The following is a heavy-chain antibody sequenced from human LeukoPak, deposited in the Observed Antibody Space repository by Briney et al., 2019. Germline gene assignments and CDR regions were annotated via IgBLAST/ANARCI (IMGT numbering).Heavy chain of an antibody. Sequence: SETLSLTCTVSGGSINNIGFSHIWNWIRQPAGKGLEWIGRIYSNGSANYSPSLRSRVTISTDTSKNQFSLRLGSVTAADTALYYCAREFNSWGQGTLVTVSS. CDR1: GGSINNIGFSHI. CDR2: IYSNGSA. V-gene: IGHV4-61*02. J-gene: IGHJ4*02. CDR3: AREFNS.